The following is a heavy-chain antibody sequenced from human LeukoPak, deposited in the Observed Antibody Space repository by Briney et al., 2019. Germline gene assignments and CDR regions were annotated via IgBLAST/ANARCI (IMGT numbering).Heavy chain of an antibody. CDR1: GYTFTGYY. CDR2: INPSNGGT. Sequence: ASVKVSCKASGYTFTGYYLHWVRQAPGQGLEWMGWINPSNGGTNFAQKIQDRVTMTRDTSKNQFSLKLSSVTAADTAVYYCARGTASGYYRGIFYWGQGTLVTVSS. CDR3: ARGTASGYYRGIFY. V-gene: IGHV1-2*02. D-gene: IGHD3-22*01. J-gene: IGHJ4*02.